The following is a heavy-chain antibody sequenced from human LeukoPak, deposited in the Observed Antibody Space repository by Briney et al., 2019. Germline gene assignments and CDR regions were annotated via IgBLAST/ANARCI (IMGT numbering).Heavy chain of an antibody. J-gene: IGHJ4*02. D-gene: IGHD6-13*01. CDR1: GGSISSYY. V-gene: IGHV4-4*07. CDR2: IYTSGST. Sequence: SETLSLTCTVSGGSISSYYWSWIRQPAGKGLEWIGRIYTSGSTNYNPSLKSRVTVSIDTSKNQFSLKLSPVTAADTAVYYCAREPSSWYYFDYWGQGTLVTVSS. CDR3: AREPSSWYYFDY.